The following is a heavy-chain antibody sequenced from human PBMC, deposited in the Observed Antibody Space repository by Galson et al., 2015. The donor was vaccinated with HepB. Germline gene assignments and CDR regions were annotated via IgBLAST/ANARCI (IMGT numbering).Heavy chain of an antibody. D-gene: IGHD3-3*01. CDR2: INPNSGIA. Sequence: SVKVSCKASGFAFTDYYIQWVRQAPGQGLEWMGRINPNSGIALYAEKFQDRVAMTRDRSISTAYMEVTWLTSDDTAVYYCARASLFWNNRDSDAFDVWGQGTMVTVSP. CDR1: GFAFTDYY. V-gene: IGHV1-2*06. J-gene: IGHJ3*01. CDR3: ARASLFWNNRDSDAFDV.